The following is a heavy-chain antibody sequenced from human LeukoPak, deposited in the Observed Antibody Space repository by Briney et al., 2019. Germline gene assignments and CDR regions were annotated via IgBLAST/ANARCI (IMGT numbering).Heavy chain of an antibody. Sequence: PGGSLRLSCAASGFTFDDYAMHWVRQAPGKGLEWGSGISWNSGSIGYADSVKGRFTISRDNAKNSLYLQMNSLRAEDTALYYCAKDTGIVGATYFDYWGQGTLVTVSS. D-gene: IGHD1-26*01. J-gene: IGHJ4*02. CDR2: ISWNSGSI. V-gene: IGHV3-9*01. CDR1: GFTFDDYA. CDR3: AKDTGIVGATYFDY.